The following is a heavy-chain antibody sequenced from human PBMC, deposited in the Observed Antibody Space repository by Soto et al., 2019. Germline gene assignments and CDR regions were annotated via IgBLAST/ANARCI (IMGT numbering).Heavy chain of an antibody. CDR1: GFTFSSYA. Sequence: GESLKISCAASGFTFSSYAMSWVRQAPGKGLEWVSAISGSGGSTYYADSVKGRFTISRDNSKNTLYLQMNSLRAEDTAVYYCAKAQSNIVVVPAAIGHWGMDVWGQGTTVTVSS. J-gene: IGHJ6*02. CDR3: AKAQSNIVVVPAAIGHWGMDV. CDR2: ISGSGGST. D-gene: IGHD2-2*02. V-gene: IGHV3-23*01.